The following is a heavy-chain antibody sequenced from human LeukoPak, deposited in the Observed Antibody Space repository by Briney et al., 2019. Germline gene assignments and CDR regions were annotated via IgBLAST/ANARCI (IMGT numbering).Heavy chain of an antibody. CDR3: ARPSRTGSGWDAFDI. CDR2: IYYSGST. CDR1: GGSIRNYY. J-gene: IGHJ3*02. D-gene: IGHD3-22*01. V-gene: IGHV4-59*08. Sequence: SETLSLTCTVSGGSIRNYYWSWLRQPPGKELEWIGYIYYSGSTNYNPSLTSRVTISVDTSKNQFSLNLTSVTAADTAVYYCARPSRTGSGWDAFDIWGQGTMVTVSS.